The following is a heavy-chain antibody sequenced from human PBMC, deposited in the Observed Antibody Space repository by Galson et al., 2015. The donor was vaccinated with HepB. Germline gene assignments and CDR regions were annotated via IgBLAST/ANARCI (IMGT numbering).Heavy chain of an antibody. J-gene: IGHJ5*02. CDR1: GGTFSSYA. Sequence: SVKVSCKASGGTFSSYAISWVRQAPGQGLEWMGGIIPIFGTANYAQKFQGRVTITADESTSTAYMELSSLRSEDTAVYYCARDEWELLGWFDPWGQGTLVTVSS. V-gene: IGHV1-69*13. CDR2: IIPIFGTA. D-gene: IGHD1-26*01. CDR3: ARDEWELLGWFDP.